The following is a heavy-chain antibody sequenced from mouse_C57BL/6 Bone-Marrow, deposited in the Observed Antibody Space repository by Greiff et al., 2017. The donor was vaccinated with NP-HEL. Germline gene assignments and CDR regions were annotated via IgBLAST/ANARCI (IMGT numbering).Heavy chain of an antibody. V-gene: IGHV1-55*01. CDR2: IYPGSGST. CDR1: GYTFTSYW. J-gene: IGHJ1*03. D-gene: IGHD2-2*01. Sequence: VQLQQSGAELVKPGASVKMSCKASGYTFTSYWITWVKQRPGQGLEWIGDIYPGSGSTNYNEKFKSKATLTVDTSSSTAYMQLSSLTSEDSAVYYCARDEGYDPYWYFDVWGTGTTVTVSS. CDR3: ARDEGYDPYWYFDV.